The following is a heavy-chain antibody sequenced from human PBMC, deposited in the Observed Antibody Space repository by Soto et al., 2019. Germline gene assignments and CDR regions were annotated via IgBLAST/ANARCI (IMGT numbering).Heavy chain of an antibody. D-gene: IGHD5-18*01. CDR2: IIPIFGTA. CDR3: ASPANSVDTAMAPTYHHYGMDV. Sequence: SVKVSCKASGGTFSSYAISWVRQAPGQGLEWMGGIIPIFGTANYAQKFQGRVTITADKSTSTAYMELSSLRSEDTAVYYCASPANSVDTAMAPTYHHYGMDVGGKGTTVTVS. J-gene: IGHJ6*04. CDR1: GGTFSSYA. V-gene: IGHV1-69*06.